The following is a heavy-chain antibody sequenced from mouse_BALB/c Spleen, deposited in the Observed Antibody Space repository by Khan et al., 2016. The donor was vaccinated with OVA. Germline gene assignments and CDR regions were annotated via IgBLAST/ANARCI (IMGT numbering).Heavy chain of an antibody. CDR1: GYIFTDYV. D-gene: IGHD1-1*01. Sequence: VQLQESGPELVKPGASVKMSCKASGYIFTDYVINWVKQRTGQGLEWIGEIYPGSGSTYYHEKFKGKATLTADKSSNTAYMQLSSLTSEYSTVYFCARSGYGSLAYWGQGTTLTVSS. CDR2: IYPGSGST. V-gene: IGHV1-77*01. CDR3: ARSGYGSLAY. J-gene: IGHJ2*01.